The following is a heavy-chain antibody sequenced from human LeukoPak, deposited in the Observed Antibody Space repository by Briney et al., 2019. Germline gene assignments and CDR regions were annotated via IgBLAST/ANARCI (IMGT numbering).Heavy chain of an antibody. V-gene: IGHV4-30-2*01. J-gene: IGHJ3*01. CDR1: GGSISSGGYS. Sequence: PSETLSLTCAVSGGSISSGGYSWSWIRQPPGKGLEWIGYIYHSGSTYYNPSLKSRVTISVDRSKNQFSLKLSSVTAADTAVYYCAREGGSNSFYSDAFNLWGQGTMVTVSS. CDR3: AREGGSNSFYSDAFNL. D-gene: IGHD6-13*01. CDR2: IYHSGST.